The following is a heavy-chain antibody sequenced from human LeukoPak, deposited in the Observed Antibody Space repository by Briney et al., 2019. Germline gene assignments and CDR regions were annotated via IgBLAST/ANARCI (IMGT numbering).Heavy chain of an antibody. CDR2: VQKDGSYE. CDR3: AKDSPYSGWYFDY. J-gene: IGHJ4*02. CDR1: GFSLSNFG. Sequence: GGSLRLSCAASGFSLSNFGMHWVRQAPGKGLEWVAFVQKDGSYEKYGDSVKGRFTISRDNSKNTLYLQMNSLRAEDTAVYYCAKDSPYSGWYFDYWGQGTLVTVSS. V-gene: IGHV3-30*02. D-gene: IGHD6-19*01.